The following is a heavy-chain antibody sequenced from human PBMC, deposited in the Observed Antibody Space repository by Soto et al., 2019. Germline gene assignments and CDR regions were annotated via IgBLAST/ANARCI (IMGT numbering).Heavy chain of an antibody. Sequence: SPTLSLTCVISGDSVSSNNAAWNCIRLSPSRGLEWLGRTYYRSKWYNDYAVSVKSRIIINSDTSKNQCSLQLDSATPEDTAVYYCASPATGDYYGSGRAYHYFGVDVWGQGTTVTVSS. CDR1: GDSVSSNNAA. J-gene: IGHJ6*02. CDR2: TYYRSKWYN. V-gene: IGHV6-1*01. CDR3: ASPATGDYYGSGRAYHYFGVDV. D-gene: IGHD3-10*01.